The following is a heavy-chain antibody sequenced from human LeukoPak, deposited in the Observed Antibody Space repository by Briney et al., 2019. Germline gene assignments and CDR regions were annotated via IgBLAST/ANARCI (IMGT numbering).Heavy chain of an antibody. J-gene: IGHJ3*02. Sequence: GGSLRLSCAASGFTFSSYGMHWVRQAPGKGLEWVAVISYDGNSKYYADPVKGRFTISRDNSKNTLYLQMNSLRAEDTAVYYCAKGGGYSYGTAFCDIWGQGTMVTVSS. D-gene: IGHD5-18*01. CDR3: AKGGGYSYGTAFCDI. CDR2: ISYDGNSK. CDR1: GFTFSSYG. V-gene: IGHV3-30*18.